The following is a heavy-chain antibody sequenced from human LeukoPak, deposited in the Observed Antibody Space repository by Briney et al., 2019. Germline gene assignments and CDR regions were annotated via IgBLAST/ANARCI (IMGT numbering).Heavy chain of an antibody. CDR1: GFTFSSYA. CDR3: ARGGSIYYYGSGSLIDY. D-gene: IGHD3-10*01. Sequence: GGSLRLSCAASGFTFSSYAMSWVRQAPGKGLEWVSAISGSGGSTYYADSVKGRFTISRDNAKNTLYLQMNSLRAEDTAVYYCARGGSIYYYGSGSLIDYWGQGTLVTVSS. V-gene: IGHV3-23*01. CDR2: ISGSGGST. J-gene: IGHJ4*02.